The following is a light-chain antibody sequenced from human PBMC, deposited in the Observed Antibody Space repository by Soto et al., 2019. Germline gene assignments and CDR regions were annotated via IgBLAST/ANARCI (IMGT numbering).Light chain of an antibody. CDR2: GAS. J-gene: IGKJ5*01. Sequence: GDRVTLTCRASQDISSYLNWYQQKPGRAPNLLIYGASTLQGGVPSRFSGRASGTEFTLTISGLQPEDVATYYCQQTYRSVTFGQGTRLE. CDR1: QDISSY. V-gene: IGKV1-39*01. CDR3: QQTYRSVT.